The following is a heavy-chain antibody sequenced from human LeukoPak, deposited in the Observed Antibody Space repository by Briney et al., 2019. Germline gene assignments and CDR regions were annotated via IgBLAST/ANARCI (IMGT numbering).Heavy chain of an antibody. V-gene: IGHV4-31*03. CDR3: ARDHYDSSGYPLWFDP. Sequence: SETLSLTCTVSGGSISSGGYYWSWIRQHPGKGLEWIGYIYYSGSTYYNPSLKSRVTISVDTSKNQFSLKLSSVTAADTAVYYCARDHYDSSGYPLWFDPWGQGTLVTVSP. D-gene: IGHD3-22*01. CDR1: GGSISSGGYY. J-gene: IGHJ5*02. CDR2: IYYSGST.